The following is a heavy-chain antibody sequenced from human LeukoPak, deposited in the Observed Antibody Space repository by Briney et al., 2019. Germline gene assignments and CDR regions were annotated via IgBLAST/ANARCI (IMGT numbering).Heavy chain of an antibody. CDR1: GFTFSTND. V-gene: IGHV3-23*01. Sequence: PGGSLRLSCAVSGFTFSTNDMTWVRQAPGKGLEWLSVITGSGGGTYYADSVKGRFTISRDNSKSTLYLQMNSLRAEDTAVYYCARDLLDWGQGTLVTVSS. J-gene: IGHJ4*02. CDR2: ITGSGGGT. CDR3: ARDLLD.